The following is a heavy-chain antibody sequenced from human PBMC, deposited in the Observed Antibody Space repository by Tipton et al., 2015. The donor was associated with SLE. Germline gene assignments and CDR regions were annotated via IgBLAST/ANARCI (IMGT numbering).Heavy chain of an antibody. CDR3: ARVYSSSWYYYYYYMDV. J-gene: IGHJ6*03. CDR1: GGSFSGYY. CDR2: INHSGST. Sequence: TLSLTCAVYGGSFSGYYWSWIRQPPGKGLEWIGEINHSGSTNYNPSLKSRVTISVDTSRNQFSLKLSSVTAADTAVYYGARVYSSSWYYYYYYMDVWGKGTTVTVSS. D-gene: IGHD6-13*01. V-gene: IGHV4-34*01.